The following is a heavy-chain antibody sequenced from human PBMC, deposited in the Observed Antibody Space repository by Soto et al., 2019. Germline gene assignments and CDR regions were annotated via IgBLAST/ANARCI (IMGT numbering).Heavy chain of an antibody. CDR1: GFSLSTSGVG. CDR3: ALRRNIAVAPAPFQH. V-gene: IGHV2-5*02. J-gene: IGHJ1*01. CDR2: IYWDDDK. Sequence: VSGPTLVNPTQTLALTCTFSGFSLSTSGVGVGWIRQPPGKALEWLALIYWDDDKRYSPSLKSRLTITKDTSKNQVVLTMTNMDPVDTATYYCALRRNIAVAPAPFQHRAQRTPVTGSS. D-gene: IGHD6-19*01.